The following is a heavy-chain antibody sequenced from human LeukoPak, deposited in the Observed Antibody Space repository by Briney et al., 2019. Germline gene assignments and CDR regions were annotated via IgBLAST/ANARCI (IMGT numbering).Heavy chain of an antibody. V-gene: IGHV3-23*01. CDR1: GFTLSSYE. CDR3: ATPPGTIFGVAGEDV. Sequence: PGGSLRLSCMVSGFTLSSYEMSWLRQAPGKGLGWVSSIEYGESTTHYADSVRGRFTISRDNYKNTLYLQLTSLSDDDTAVYFCATPPGTIFGVAGEDVWGKGTTVTVSS. D-gene: IGHD3-3*01. J-gene: IGHJ6*04. CDR2: IEYGESTT.